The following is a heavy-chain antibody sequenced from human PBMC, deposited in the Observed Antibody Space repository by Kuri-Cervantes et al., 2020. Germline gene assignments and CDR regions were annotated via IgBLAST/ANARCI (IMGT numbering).Heavy chain of an antibody. CDR1: GFTFSSYS. D-gene: IGHD3-9*01. CDR2: ISSSSSYI. V-gene: IGHV3-21*05. CDR3: ARGSPPDYDILTAYYVGSYYYGLDV. J-gene: IGHJ6*02. Sequence: GGSLRLSCAASGFTFSSYSMNWVRQAPGKGLEWVSYISSSSSYIYYADSVKGRFTISRDNAKNSLYLQMNSLRAEDTAVYYCARGSPPDYDILTAYYVGSYYYGLDVWGQGTTVTVSS.